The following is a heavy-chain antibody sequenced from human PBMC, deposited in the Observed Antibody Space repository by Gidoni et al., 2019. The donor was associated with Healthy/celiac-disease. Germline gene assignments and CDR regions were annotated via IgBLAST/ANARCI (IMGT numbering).Heavy chain of an antibody. J-gene: IGHJ5*02. CDR1: GFTFSSYE. V-gene: IGHV3-48*03. Sequence: EVQLVESGGGLVQPGGSLRLSCAASGFTFSSYEMHWVRQAPGKGLEWVSYISSSGSTIYYADSVKGRFTISRDNAKNSLYLQMNSLRAEDTAVYYCARDLYSSSWYRNWFDPWGQGTLVTVSS. CDR3: ARDLYSSSWYRNWFDP. D-gene: IGHD6-13*01. CDR2: ISSSGSTI.